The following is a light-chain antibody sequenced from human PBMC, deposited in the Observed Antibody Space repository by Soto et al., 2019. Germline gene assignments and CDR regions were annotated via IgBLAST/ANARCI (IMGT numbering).Light chain of an antibody. J-gene: IGLJ2*01. CDR2: YDS. CDR1: DIGSQS. CDR3: QVCDISSDHPVV. V-gene: IGLV3-21*04. Sequence: SYELTQPPSVSVAPGKTARIPCGGNDIGSQSVHWYQQKPGQAPVVVIYYDSDRPSGIPERFSGSNSGNTATLTISRVEAGDEADYYCQVCDISSDHPVVFGGGTKVTVL.